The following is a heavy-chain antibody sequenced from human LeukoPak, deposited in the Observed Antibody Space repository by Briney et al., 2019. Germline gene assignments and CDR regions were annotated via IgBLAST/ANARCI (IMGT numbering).Heavy chain of an antibody. J-gene: IGHJ4*02. D-gene: IGHD4-23*01. CDR3: ARHSVDYGGNSGGFDY. Sequence: SETLSLTCSVSGGSFSSGGYYWGWIRQPPGKGLEWIGSIYYSGSTYYNPSLKSRVTISVDTSKNQFSLKLSSVTAADTAVYYCARHSVDYGGNSGGFDYWGQGTLVTVSS. CDR1: GGSFSSGGYY. CDR2: IYYSGST. V-gene: IGHV4-39*01.